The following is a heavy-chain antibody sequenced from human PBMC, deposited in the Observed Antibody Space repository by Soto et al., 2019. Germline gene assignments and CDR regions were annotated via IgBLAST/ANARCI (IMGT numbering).Heavy chain of an antibody. Sequence: ASAVKVSCKASGYTFTGYYMHWVRQAPGQGLEWMGWINPHSGGTNYAQKFQGRVTMTRDTSISTAYMELSRLRSDYTAVYYCARGSGYDYGSWGQGTLVTVSS. CDR1: GYTFTGYY. D-gene: IGHD5-12*01. CDR3: ARGSGYDYGS. V-gene: IGHV1-2*02. CDR2: INPHSGGT. J-gene: IGHJ5*02.